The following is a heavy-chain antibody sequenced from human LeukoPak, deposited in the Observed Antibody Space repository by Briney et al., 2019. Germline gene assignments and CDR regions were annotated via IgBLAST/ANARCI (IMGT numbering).Heavy chain of an antibody. J-gene: IGHJ6*02. CDR2: IYYSGST. CDR3: ARATFWSGYSRLYYYGMDV. V-gene: IGHV4-31*02. D-gene: IGHD3-3*01. Sequence: NWVRQHPGKGLEWIGYIYYSGSTYYNPSLKSRVTISVDTSKNQFSLKLSSVTAADTAVYYCARATFWSGYSRLYYYGMDVWGQGTTVTVSS.